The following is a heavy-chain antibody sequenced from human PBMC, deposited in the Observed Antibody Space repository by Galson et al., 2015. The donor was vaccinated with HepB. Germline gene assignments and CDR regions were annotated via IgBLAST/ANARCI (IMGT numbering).Heavy chain of an antibody. Sequence: SVKVSCKASGYTFTGYYMHWVRQAPGQGLEWMGWINPNSGGTNYAQKFQGRATMTRDTSISTAYTEVTSLRSDDTAVYYCARDYGLKDFDNWGQGTLVTVSS. CDR3: ARDYGLKDFDN. V-gene: IGHV1-2*02. D-gene: IGHD3/OR15-3a*01. J-gene: IGHJ4*02. CDR2: INPNSGGT. CDR1: GYTFTGYY.